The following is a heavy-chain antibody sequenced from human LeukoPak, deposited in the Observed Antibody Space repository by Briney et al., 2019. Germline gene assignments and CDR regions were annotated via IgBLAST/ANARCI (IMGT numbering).Heavy chain of an antibody. CDR2: INPNSGGT. V-gene: IGHV1-2*02. CDR1: GYTFTGYY. CDR3: AREGPYCSGGSCLDL. J-gene: IGHJ4*02. D-gene: IGHD2-15*01. Sequence: GASVKVSCKASGYTFTGYYMHWVRQAPGQGLEWMGWINPNSGGTNYAQKFQGRVTMTRDTSISTAYMELSRLRSDDTAVYYCAREGPYCSGGSCLDLWGQGTLVTVSS.